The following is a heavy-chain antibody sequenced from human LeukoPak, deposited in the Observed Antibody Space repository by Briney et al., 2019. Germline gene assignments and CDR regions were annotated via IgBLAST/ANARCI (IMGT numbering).Heavy chain of an antibody. CDR2: IYHSGST. CDR1: GYSISSGYY. D-gene: IGHD6-13*01. Sequence: SETLSLTCTVSGYSISSGYYWGWIRQPPGKGLEWIGSIYHSGSTYYNPPLKSRVTISVDTSKNQFSLKLSSVTAADTAVYYCARGRGIAAGNYFDYWGQGTLVTVSS. V-gene: IGHV4-38-2*02. CDR3: ARGRGIAAGNYFDY. J-gene: IGHJ4*02.